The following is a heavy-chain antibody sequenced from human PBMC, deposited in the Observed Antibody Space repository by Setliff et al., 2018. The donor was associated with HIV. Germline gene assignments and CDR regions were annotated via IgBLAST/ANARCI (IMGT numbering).Heavy chain of an antibody. CDR1: GGSFSGYY. CDR3: ARGRGYSGYYYYYYYMDV. CDR2: INHSGST. V-gene: IGHV4-34*01. J-gene: IGHJ6*03. Sequence: SETLSLTCAVYGGSFSGYYWSWIRQPPGKGLEWIGEINHSGSTNYNPSPKSRVTISVDTSKNQFSLKLSSVTAADTAVYYCARGRGYSGYYYYYYYMDVWGKGTTVTVSS. D-gene: IGHD5-12*01.